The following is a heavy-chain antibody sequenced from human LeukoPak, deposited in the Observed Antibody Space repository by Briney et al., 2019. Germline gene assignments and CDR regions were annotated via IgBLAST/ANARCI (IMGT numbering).Heavy chain of an antibody. V-gene: IGHV3-23*01. D-gene: IGHD3-3*01. J-gene: IGHJ5*02. CDR1: GFTFSSYA. Sequence: PGGSLRLSCAASGFTFSSYAMSWVRQAPGKGLEWVSAISGSGGSTYYADSVKGRFTISRDNSKNTLYLQMNSLRAEDTAVYYCARENFGVVDRVNYWFDPRGQGTLVTVSS. CDR3: ARENFGVVDRVNYWFDP. CDR2: ISGSGGST.